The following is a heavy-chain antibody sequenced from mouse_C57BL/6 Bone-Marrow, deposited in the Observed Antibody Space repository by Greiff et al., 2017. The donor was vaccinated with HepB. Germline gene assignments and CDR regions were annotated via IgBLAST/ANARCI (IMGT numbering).Heavy chain of an antibody. Sequence: EVQRVESGGGLVKPGGSLKLSCAASGFTFSSYAMSWVRQTPEKRLEWVATISDGGSYTYYPDNVKGRFTISRDNAKNNLYLQMSHLKSEDTAMYYCARDSNEDYWGQGTTLTVSS. CDR2: ISDGGSYT. CDR3: ARDSNEDY. J-gene: IGHJ2*01. V-gene: IGHV5-4*01. CDR1: GFTFSSYA. D-gene: IGHD2-5*01.